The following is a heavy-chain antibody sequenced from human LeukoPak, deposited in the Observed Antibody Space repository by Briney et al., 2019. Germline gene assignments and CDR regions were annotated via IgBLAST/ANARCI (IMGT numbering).Heavy chain of an antibody. CDR3: ARGSGSIDY. CDR2: ISSSSSTI. Sequence: GGSLRLSCAASGFTFSSYSMNWVRQAPGKGLEWVSYISSSSSTIYYADSVKGRFTISRDNAKNSLYLQMNSLRAEDTAVYYCARGSGSIDYWGQGTLVTVSS. V-gene: IGHV3-48*01. J-gene: IGHJ4*02. CDR1: GFTFSSYS. D-gene: IGHD1-26*01.